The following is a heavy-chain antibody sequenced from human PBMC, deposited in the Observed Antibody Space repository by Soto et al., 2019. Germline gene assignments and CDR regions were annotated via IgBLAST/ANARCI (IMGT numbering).Heavy chain of an antibody. CDR2: IYHSGST. V-gene: IGHV4-4*02. J-gene: IGHJ6*02. D-gene: IGHD2-2*01. CDR1: GGSISCSNW. Sequence: QVQLQESGPGLVKPSGTLSLTCAVSGGSISCSNWWSWGRQPPGKGLEWIGEIYHSGSTNYNPSLKRRVTTYGDTSKHQFSLKLRSVAAADTAVYYCARVVGGYYYGMDVWVQGTTVTVSS. CDR3: ARVVGGYYYGMDV.